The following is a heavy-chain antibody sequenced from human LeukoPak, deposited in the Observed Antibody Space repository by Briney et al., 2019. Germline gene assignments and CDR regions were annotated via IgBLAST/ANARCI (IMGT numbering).Heavy chain of an antibody. CDR3: ARCYDSSGEEYYFDY. CDR1: GGSFSDYY. J-gene: IGHJ4*02. Sequence: SETLSLTCAVYGGSFSDYYWSWIRQPPGKGLEWIGYIYYSGSTNYNPSLKSRVPISVDTSKNQFSLKLSSVTAADTAVYYCARCYDSSGEEYYFDYWGQGTLVTVSS. V-gene: IGHV4-59*08. CDR2: IYYSGST. D-gene: IGHD3-22*01.